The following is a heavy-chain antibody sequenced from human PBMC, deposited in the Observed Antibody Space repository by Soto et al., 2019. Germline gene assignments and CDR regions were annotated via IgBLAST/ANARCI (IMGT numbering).Heavy chain of an antibody. D-gene: IGHD3-10*01. V-gene: IGHV4-30-4*01. Sequence: SETLSLTCTVSGGSISSGDYYWSWIRQPPGKGLEWIGYIYYSGSTYYNPSLKSRVTISVDTSKNQFSLKLSSVTAADTAVYYCAHGSGSYYFVATFGMDVWGQGTTVTVSS. CDR2: IYYSGST. J-gene: IGHJ6*02. CDR3: AHGSGSYYFVATFGMDV. CDR1: GGSISSGDYY.